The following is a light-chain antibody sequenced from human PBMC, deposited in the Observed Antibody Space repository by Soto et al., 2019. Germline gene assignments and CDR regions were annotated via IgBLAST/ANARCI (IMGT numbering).Light chain of an antibody. V-gene: IGKV3D-7*01. CDR1: QGVSSMY. CDR2: GAS. Sequence: PGERVTLSCRASQGVSSMYLTWYQQKPGQAPRLIINGASTRATSIPARFSGSGSGTDFTLTTSSLQPEDFAVYYCQQYYNLPPLGFGGGTKVEIK. CDR3: QQYYNLPPLG. J-gene: IGKJ4*01.